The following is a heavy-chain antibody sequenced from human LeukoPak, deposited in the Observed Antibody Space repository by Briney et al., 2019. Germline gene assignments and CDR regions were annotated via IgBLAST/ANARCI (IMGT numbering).Heavy chain of an antibody. CDR2: ISSSSSYI. CDR3: ARDHYDSSGYSFDY. CDR1: GFTFGSYS. J-gene: IGHJ4*02. V-gene: IGHV3-21*01. Sequence: GGSLRLSCAACGFTFGSYSMNWARQAPGKGLEWVSSISSSSSYIYYADSVKGRFTISRDNAKNSLYLQMNSLRAEDTAVYYCARDHYDSSGYSFDYWGQGTLVTVSS. D-gene: IGHD3-22*01.